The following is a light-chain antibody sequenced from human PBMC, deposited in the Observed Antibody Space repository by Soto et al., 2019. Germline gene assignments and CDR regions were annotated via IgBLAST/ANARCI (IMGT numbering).Light chain of an antibody. J-gene: IGKJ4*01. Sequence: DIQMTQSPPSVSASVGDRVTITCRASQGISSLLAWYQQKPGKATNLLIHIASSLQSGVPSRFSGSGSGTDFLLTVRRLQHEDFATYVCQQANSFPLSFGGGTEVEIK. CDR2: IAS. V-gene: IGKV1-12*01. CDR1: QGISSL. CDR3: QQANSFPLS.